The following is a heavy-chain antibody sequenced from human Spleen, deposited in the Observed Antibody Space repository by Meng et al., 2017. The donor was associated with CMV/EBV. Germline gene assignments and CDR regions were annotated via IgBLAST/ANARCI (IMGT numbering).Heavy chain of an antibody. J-gene: IGHJ6*02. Sequence: GGPLRPSCAASGFHFSTYWGSWVRQAPGKALEWVANINQDGSQRNYVDSVKGRFTISRDNAKNSMYLQMNSLRVEDTAVYYCGRDMDVWGQGTTVTVSS. CDR2: INQDGSQR. CDR3: GRDMDV. V-gene: IGHV3-7*01. CDR1: GFHFSTYW.